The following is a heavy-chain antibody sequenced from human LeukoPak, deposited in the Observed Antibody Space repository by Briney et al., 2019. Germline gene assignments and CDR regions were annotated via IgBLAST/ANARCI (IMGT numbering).Heavy chain of an antibody. J-gene: IGHJ4*02. CDR3: ARVGRSGWTVDY. D-gene: IGHD6-19*01. V-gene: IGHV3-48*04. CDR1: GFDFSTYR. CDR2: ISSSSSNI. Sequence: GGSLRLSCAASGFDFSTYRINWIRQAPGKGLEWVSYISSSSSNIYHADSVKGRFTISRDNAKNSLHLQMNSLRAEDTAVYYCARVGRSGWTVDYWGQGTLVTVSS.